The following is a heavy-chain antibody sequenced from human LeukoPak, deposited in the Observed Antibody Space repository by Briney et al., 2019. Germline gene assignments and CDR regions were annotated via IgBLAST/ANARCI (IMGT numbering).Heavy chain of an antibody. CDR1: GGSISSYY. CDR2: IYYSGST. V-gene: IGHV4-59*01. CDR3: AMEGRNSGPDFEY. D-gene: IGHD5-12*01. Sequence: SETLSLTCTVSGGSISSYYWSWIRQPPGKGLEWIGYIYYSGSTNYNPSLKSRVTISVDTSKNQFSLKLSSVTAADTAVYYCAMEGRNSGPDFEYWGQGTLVTVSS. J-gene: IGHJ4*02.